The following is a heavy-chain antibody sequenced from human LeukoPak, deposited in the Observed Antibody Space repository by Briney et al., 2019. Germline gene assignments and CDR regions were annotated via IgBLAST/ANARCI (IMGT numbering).Heavy chain of an antibody. CDR3: ARENYYDSSGLPDFDY. D-gene: IGHD3-22*01. J-gene: IGHJ4*02. Sequence: PGGXLRLSCAASGFTFSSYSMNWVRQAPGKGLEWVSSISSSISYIYYAASVKGRFTISRDNAKTSLYLQMNSLRAEDTAVYYCARENYYDSSGLPDFDYWGQGTLVTVSS. CDR1: GFTFSSYS. CDR2: ISSSISYI. V-gene: IGHV3-21*01.